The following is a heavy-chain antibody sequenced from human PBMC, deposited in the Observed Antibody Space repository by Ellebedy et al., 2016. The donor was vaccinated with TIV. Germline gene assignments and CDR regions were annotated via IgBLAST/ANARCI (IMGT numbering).Heavy chain of an antibody. Sequence: GESLKISCAASGFAFNRYAMSWVRHIPGKGLEWVSTITGTGASAHYPDSVKGRFTISRDNSENTVYLQMNSLRAEDTAIYYCVAGYSSGFIGFFDPWGQGTLVTVSS. D-gene: IGHD6-19*01. CDR3: VAGYSSGFIGFFDP. CDR2: ITGTGASA. J-gene: IGHJ5*02. V-gene: IGHV3-23*01. CDR1: GFAFNRYA.